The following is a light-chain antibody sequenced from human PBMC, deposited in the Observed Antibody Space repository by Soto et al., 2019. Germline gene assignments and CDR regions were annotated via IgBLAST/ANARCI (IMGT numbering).Light chain of an antibody. V-gene: IGLV2-14*01. CDR1: SSDVGGYNY. J-gene: IGLJ3*02. CDR3: RSYTGPNSWV. CDR2: DVS. Sequence: QSALTQSASVSGSPGQSITISCTGTSSDVGGYNYVSWYQQHPGKAPKLIIYDVSNRPAGVSTRFSGSKSGNTASLTISGLQADDEADYSCRSYTGPNSWVFGGGTKLTVL.